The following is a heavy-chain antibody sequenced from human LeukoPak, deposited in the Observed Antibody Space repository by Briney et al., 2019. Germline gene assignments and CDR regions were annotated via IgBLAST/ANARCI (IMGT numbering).Heavy chain of an antibody. CDR3: ARQVQDYYDSSGSPYYFDY. D-gene: IGHD3-22*01. J-gene: IGHJ4*02. Sequence: PSETLSLTCTVSGGSISSSSYYWGWIRQPPGKGLEWIGSIYYSGSTYYNPSLKSRVTISVDTSKNQFSLKLSSVTAADTAVYYCARQVQDYYDSSGSPYYFDYWGQGTLVTVSS. CDR2: IYYSGST. CDR1: GGSISSSSYY. V-gene: IGHV4-39*01.